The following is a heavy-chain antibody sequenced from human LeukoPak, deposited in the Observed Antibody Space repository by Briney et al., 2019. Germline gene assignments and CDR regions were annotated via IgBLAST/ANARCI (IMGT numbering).Heavy chain of an antibody. V-gene: IGHV4-61*08. CDR3: ARRNYYDSSGYYFDY. CDR1: GGSISSGGYY. J-gene: IGHJ4*02. CDR2: IYYSGST. Sequence: SETLSLTCTVSGGSISSGGYYRSWIRQPPGKGLEWIGYIYYSGSTNYNPSLKSRVTISVDTSKNQFSLKLSSVTAADTAVYYCARRNYYDSSGYYFDYWGQGTLVTVSS. D-gene: IGHD3-22*01.